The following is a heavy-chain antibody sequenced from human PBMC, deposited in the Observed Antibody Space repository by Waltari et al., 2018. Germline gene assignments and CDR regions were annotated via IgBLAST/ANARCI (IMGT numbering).Heavy chain of an antibody. J-gene: IGHJ4*02. Sequence: LQLQESGPGLVKPSETLSLTCTVSGGSISSSSYYWGWIRQPPGKGLEWVSVIYSGGSTYYADSVKGRFTISRHNSKNTLYLQMNSLRAEDTAVYYCARDVVGATSYWGQGTLVTVSS. D-gene: IGHD1-26*01. CDR1: GGSISSSSYY. CDR2: IYSGGST. V-gene: IGHV3-53*04. CDR3: ARDVVGATSY.